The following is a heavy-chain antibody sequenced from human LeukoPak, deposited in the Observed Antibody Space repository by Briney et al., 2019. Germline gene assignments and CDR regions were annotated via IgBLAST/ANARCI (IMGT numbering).Heavy chain of an antibody. Sequence: GGSLRLSCAASGFTFSSHSMNWVRQAPGKGLEWVSYISSSSSTIYYADSVKGRFTISRDNTKNSLYLQMSSLRAEDTAIYYCARDQDYWGQGTLVTVSS. CDR2: ISSSSSTI. CDR3: ARDQDY. CDR1: GFTFSSHS. V-gene: IGHV3-48*04. J-gene: IGHJ4*02.